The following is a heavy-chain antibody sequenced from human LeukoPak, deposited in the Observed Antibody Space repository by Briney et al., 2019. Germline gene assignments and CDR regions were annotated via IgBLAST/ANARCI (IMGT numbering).Heavy chain of an antibody. Sequence: GGSLRLSFAASGLSFDDHTMNWVRQAPGKGLEWVSLITWDGGTTYNADSVKGRCTISSDNIKYSLYLQMNSLRTEDTALYYCARSTAMVTWGSFDSWGQGTLVTVSS. CDR2: ITWDGGTT. V-gene: IGHV3-43*01. CDR1: GLSFDDHT. D-gene: IGHD5-18*01. CDR3: ARSTAMVTWGSFDS. J-gene: IGHJ3*02.